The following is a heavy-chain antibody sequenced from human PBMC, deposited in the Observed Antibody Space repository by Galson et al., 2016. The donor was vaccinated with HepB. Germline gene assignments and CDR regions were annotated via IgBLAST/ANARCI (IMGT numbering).Heavy chain of an antibody. D-gene: IGHD3-9*01. V-gene: IGHV1-2*02. CDR2: IDPNSGGT. Sequence: SVKVSCKASTYTFTAFYIHWVRQAPGQGLEWMGRIDPNSGGTNYAQKFQGRVTMTRDTSITTAFLEVSSLTSDDMAVYYCGRGNDILTGYYGIDDWGQGTLVTVSS. CDR3: GRGNDILTGYYGIDD. J-gene: IGHJ4*02. CDR1: TYTFTAFY.